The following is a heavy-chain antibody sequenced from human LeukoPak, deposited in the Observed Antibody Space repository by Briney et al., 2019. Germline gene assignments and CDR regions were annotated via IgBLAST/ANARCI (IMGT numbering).Heavy chain of an antibody. CDR1: GFTFSSYW. V-gene: IGHV3-74*01. J-gene: IGHJ4*02. Sequence: GGSLRLSCAASGFTFSSYWMHWVRQAPGKGLVWVSRINSDGSSTSYADSVKGRFTISRVNAKNTLYLQMNSLRAEDTAVYYCARVVVVRSFDYWGQGTLVTVSS. CDR2: INSDGSST. D-gene: IGHD3-22*01. CDR3: ARVVVVRSFDY.